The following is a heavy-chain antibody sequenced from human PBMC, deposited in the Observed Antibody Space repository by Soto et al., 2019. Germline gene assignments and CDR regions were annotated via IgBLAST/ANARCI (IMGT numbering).Heavy chain of an antibody. CDR3: ARGPSDSYSPRGSAFDI. CDR2: INPNSGAT. CDR1: GYILTGYY. D-gene: IGHD2-21*02. V-gene: IGHV1-2*04. J-gene: IGHJ3*02. Sequence: GASVKVSCKASGYILTGYYMHWLRPAPGQGLEGMGWINPNSGATNYAQKFQGWVTMTRDTTIRTAYMELSRLRSDDTAVYYFARGPSDSYSPRGSAFDIWGRGTMVTVSS.